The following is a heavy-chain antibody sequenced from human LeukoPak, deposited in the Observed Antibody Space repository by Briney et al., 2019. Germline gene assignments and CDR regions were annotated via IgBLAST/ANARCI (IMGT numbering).Heavy chain of an antibody. Sequence: SVKVSCKASGYTFTGYYLHWVRQAPGQGLEWMGGIIPIFGTANYAQKFQGRVTITADESTSTAYMELSSLRSEDTAVYYCARDRDYDILDYWGQGTLVTVSS. D-gene: IGHD3-9*01. V-gene: IGHV1-69*13. CDR2: IIPIFGTA. J-gene: IGHJ4*02. CDR3: ARDRDYDILDY. CDR1: GYTFTGYY.